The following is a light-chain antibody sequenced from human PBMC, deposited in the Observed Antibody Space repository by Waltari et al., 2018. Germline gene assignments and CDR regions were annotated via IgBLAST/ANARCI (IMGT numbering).Light chain of an antibody. CDR3: ATWDNSLSDVV. J-gene: IGLJ2*01. CDR2: DNN. V-gene: IGLV1-51*01. CDR1: SHTIGNYY. Sequence: QSVLTQPPSVSAAPGPQVTISCPGSSHTIGNYYVSCYHQVPGPAPKLLIYDNNKRPAGIPDRFSASKSGTSATLGITGLQIGDEADYYCATWDNSLSDVVFGGGTKLTVL.